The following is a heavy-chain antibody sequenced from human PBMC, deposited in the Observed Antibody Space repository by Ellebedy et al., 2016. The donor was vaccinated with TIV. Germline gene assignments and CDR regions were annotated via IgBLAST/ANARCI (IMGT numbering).Heavy chain of an antibody. D-gene: IGHD2/OR15-2a*01. Sequence: GESLKISCVASGFTVSYNFMSWVRQAPGKGLEWVSVIYSAGSTYYADSVKGRFLVSRDISKSTLYLQMNSLRAEDTAVYYCGFYALRGWGPGTLVTVSS. CDR1: GFTVSYNF. CDR2: IYSAGST. CDR3: GFYALRG. J-gene: IGHJ3*01. V-gene: IGHV3-53*01.